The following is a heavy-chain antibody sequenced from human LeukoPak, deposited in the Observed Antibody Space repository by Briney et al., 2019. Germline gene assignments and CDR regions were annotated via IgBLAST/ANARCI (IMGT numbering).Heavy chain of an antibody. V-gene: IGHV3-23*01. CDR2: ISGSGGST. CDR1: GFTFSNYA. D-gene: IGHD1-26*01. Sequence: PGGSLRLSCGASGFTFSNYAMSWVRQAPGKGLEWVSAISGSGGSTYHADSVKGRFTISRDNSKNTLYLQMNSLRAEDTAVYYCAKDVVGAINYFDYWGQGTLVTVSS. J-gene: IGHJ4*02. CDR3: AKDVVGAINYFDY.